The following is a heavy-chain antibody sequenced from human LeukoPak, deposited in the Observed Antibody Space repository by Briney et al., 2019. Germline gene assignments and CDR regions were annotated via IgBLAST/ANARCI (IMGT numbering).Heavy chain of an antibody. CDR1: GGSISSSNW. J-gene: IGHJ6*02. CDR2: IYHSGST. D-gene: IGHD2-2*01. Sequence: SGTPSLTCAVSGGSISSSNWWSWVRQPPGKGLEWIGEIYHSGSTNYNPSLKSRVTISVDKSKNQFSLKLSSVTAADTAVYYCARTPCSSTSCYEYYYYGMDVWGQGTTVTVSS. V-gene: IGHV4-4*02. CDR3: ARTPCSSTSCYEYYYYGMDV.